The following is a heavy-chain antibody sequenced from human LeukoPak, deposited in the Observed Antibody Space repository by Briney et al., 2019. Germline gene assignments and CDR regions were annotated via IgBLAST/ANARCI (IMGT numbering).Heavy chain of an antibody. Sequence: HPGGSLRLSCAASGFTFSSFGIHWVRQAPGKGLEWVAVISYDGNNKYYVDSVKGRFTISRDNSKNTLYLQMNSLRGEDTAVYYCAKVGTTMTALYAFDIWGQGTMVIVSS. J-gene: IGHJ3*02. D-gene: IGHD4-17*01. V-gene: IGHV3-30*18. CDR1: GFTFSSFG. CDR3: AKVGTTMTALYAFDI. CDR2: ISYDGNNK.